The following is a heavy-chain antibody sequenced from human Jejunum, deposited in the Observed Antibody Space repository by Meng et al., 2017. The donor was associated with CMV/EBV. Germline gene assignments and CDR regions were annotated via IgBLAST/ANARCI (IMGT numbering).Heavy chain of an antibody. Sequence: SCTASEFSVRRNNMTWVRQAPGKGLEWVSAIYSGNTTYYADSVKGRFTISRDNSKNTLYLQMNSLRAEDTAVYYCAKKYSGSFDYWGQGTLVTVSS. V-gene: IGHV3-53*01. CDR1: EFSVRRNN. CDR3: AKKYSGSFDY. J-gene: IGHJ4*02. CDR2: IYSGNTT. D-gene: IGHD1-26*01.